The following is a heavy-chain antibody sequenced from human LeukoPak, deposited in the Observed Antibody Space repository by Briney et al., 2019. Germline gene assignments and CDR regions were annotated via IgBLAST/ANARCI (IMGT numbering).Heavy chain of an antibody. D-gene: IGHD6-6*01. CDR2: IYYSGST. Sequence: SETLSLTCTVSGGSISSYYWSWIRQPPGKGLEWIGYIYYSGSTNYNPSLKSRVTISVDTSKNQFSLELSSVTAADTAVYYCARRPPEYSSSSDGFDYWGQGTLVTVSS. CDR1: GGSISSYY. V-gene: IGHV4-59*08. J-gene: IGHJ4*02. CDR3: ARRPPEYSSSSDGFDY.